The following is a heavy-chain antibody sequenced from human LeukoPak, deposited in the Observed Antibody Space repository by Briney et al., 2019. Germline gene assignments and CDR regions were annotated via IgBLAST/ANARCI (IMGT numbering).Heavy chain of an antibody. CDR1: GYSFTSYW. Sequence: GESLKIPCKGSGYSFTSYWISWVRQMPGKGLEWMGRIDPSDSYTNYSPSFQGHVTISADKSIGTAYLQWSSLKASDTAMYYCARHSTSSGWYWYWGQGTLVTVSS. CDR3: ARHSTSSGWYWY. V-gene: IGHV5-10-1*01. J-gene: IGHJ4*02. CDR2: IDPSDSYT. D-gene: IGHD6-19*01.